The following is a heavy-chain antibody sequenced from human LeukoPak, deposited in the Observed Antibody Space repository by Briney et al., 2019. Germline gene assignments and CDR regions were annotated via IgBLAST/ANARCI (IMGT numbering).Heavy chain of an antibody. CDR2: ISFDGGNK. CDR3: ARDGIVGSPLFKFDY. Sequence: GGSLRLSCAASGFTFNNYAIHWVRQAQGKGLEWVAIISFDGGNKYYADSVKGRFTISRDNSKNTLYLQMNSLRAEDTAVYYCARDGIVGSPLFKFDYWGQGTLVTVSS. CDR1: GFTFNNYA. D-gene: IGHD1-26*01. V-gene: IGHV3-30-3*01. J-gene: IGHJ4*02.